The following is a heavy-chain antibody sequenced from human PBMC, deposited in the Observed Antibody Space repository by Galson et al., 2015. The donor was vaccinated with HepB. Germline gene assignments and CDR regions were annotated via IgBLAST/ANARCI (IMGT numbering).Heavy chain of an antibody. CDR2: ISSSSSTI. Sequence: SLRLSCAASGFTFSSYSMNWVRQAPGKGLEWVSYISSSSSTIYYADSVKGRCTISRDNAKNSLYLQMNSLRDEDTAVYYCARDGGGVQLLWAYCGGDCYSGLDYWGQGTLVTVSS. D-gene: IGHD2-21*01. J-gene: IGHJ4*02. CDR3: ARDGGGVQLLWAYCGGDCYSGLDY. CDR1: GFTFSSYS. V-gene: IGHV3-48*02.